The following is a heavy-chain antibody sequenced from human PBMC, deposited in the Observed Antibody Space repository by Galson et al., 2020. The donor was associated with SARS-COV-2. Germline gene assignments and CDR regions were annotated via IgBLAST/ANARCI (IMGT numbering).Heavy chain of an antibody. V-gene: IGHV4-59*08. J-gene: IGHJ6*03. Sequence: SETLSLPCTVSGGSISSYYWSWIRQPPGKGLEWIGYIYYSGSTNYNPSLKSRVTISVDTSKNQFSLKLSSVTAADTAVYYCPRSLRDCSSTSCYFYYYYYYMDVWGKGTTVPVSS. CDR2: IYYSGST. D-gene: IGHD2-2*01. CDR3: PRSLRDCSSTSCYFYYYYYYMDV. CDR1: GGSISSYY.